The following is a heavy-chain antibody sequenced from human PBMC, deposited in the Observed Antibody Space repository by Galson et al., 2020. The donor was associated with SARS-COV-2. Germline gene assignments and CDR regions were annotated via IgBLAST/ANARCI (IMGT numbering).Heavy chain of an antibody. V-gene: IGHV3-23*01. CDR2: ISGSGGST. J-gene: IGHJ3*02. CDR3: AKDELALVVPDAFDI. CDR1: GFTFSSYA. D-gene: IGHD2-15*01. Sequence: TGGSLRLSCAASGFTFSSYAMSWVRQAPGKGLEWVSAISGSGGSTYYADSVKGRFTISRDNSKNTLYLQMNSLRAEDTAVYYCAKDELALVVPDAFDIWGQGTMVTVSS.